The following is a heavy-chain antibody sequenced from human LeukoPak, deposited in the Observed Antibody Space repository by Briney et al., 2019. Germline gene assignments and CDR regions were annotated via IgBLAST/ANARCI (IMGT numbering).Heavy chain of an antibody. J-gene: IGHJ6*03. V-gene: IGHV1-8*01. CDR2: MNPNSGNT. D-gene: IGHD3-3*01. Sequence: ASVKVSFKASGYTFTSYDINWVRQATGQGLEWMGWMNPNSGNTGYAQKFQGRVTMTRNTSISTAYMELSSLRSEDTAVYYCARLTYYDFWSGYYRHYMDVWGKGTTVTVSS. CDR1: GYTFTSYD. CDR3: ARLTYYDFWSGYYRHYMDV.